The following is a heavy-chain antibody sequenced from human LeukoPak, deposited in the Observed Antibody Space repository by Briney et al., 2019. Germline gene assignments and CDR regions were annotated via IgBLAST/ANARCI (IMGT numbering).Heavy chain of an antibody. CDR2: IYYSGNT. D-gene: IGHD6-13*01. Sequence: MASETLSLTCTVSGGSISDYYWTWIRQPPGKGLEWIGHIYYSGNTIYNPSLKSRVTISVDKSKNQFSLKLSSVTAADTAVYYCARWAREGRSSSWYRDAFDIWGQGTMVTVSS. V-gene: IGHV4-59*12. CDR3: ARWAREGRSSSWYRDAFDI. CDR1: GGSISDYY. J-gene: IGHJ3*02.